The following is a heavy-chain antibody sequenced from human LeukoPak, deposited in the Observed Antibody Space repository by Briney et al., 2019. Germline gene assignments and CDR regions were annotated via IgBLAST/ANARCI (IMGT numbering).Heavy chain of an antibody. CDR1: GFTISPYG. J-gene: IGHJ4*02. CDR2: IKHDGGEE. CDR3: ARWDRVGGGPYYFDY. Sequence: PGGSLRLSCAASGFTISPYGMNWVRQAPGKGLEWVANIKHDGGEEDYADSVKGRFTMSRDNAKNSLYLQMNSLRAEDTAVYYCARWDRVGGGPYYFDYWGQGTLVTVSS. V-gene: IGHV3-7*01. D-gene: IGHD5-12*01.